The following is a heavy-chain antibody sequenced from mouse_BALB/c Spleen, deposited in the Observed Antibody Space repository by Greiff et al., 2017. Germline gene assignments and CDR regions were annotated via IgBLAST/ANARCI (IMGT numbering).Heavy chain of an antibody. D-gene: IGHD1-1*01. J-gene: IGHJ4*01. CDR2: IDPANGNT. CDR1: GFNIKDTY. V-gene: IGHV14-3*02. Sequence: VQLQQSGAELVKPGASVKLSCTASGFNIKDTYMHWVKQRPEQGLEWIGRIDPANGNTKYDPKFQGKATITADTSSNTAYLQLSSLTSEDTAVYYCAITTVVATENAMDYWGQGTSVTVSS. CDR3: AITTVVATENAMDY.